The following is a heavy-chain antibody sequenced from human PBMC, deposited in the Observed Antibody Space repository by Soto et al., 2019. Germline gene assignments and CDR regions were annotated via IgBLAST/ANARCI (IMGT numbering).Heavy chain of an antibody. J-gene: IGHJ3*02. CDR3: ARGNIRGSGYDFWSGENAFDI. CDR1: GFTFSIYW. CDR2: INSDGSST. V-gene: IGHV3-74*01. Sequence: GGSLILSCAASGFTFSIYWMHLVLQAPGRGLVWVSRINSDGSSTSYADSVKCRFTISRDNAKNTLYLQMNSLRAEDTAVYYCARGNIRGSGYDFWSGENAFDIWGQGTMVT. D-gene: IGHD3-3*01.